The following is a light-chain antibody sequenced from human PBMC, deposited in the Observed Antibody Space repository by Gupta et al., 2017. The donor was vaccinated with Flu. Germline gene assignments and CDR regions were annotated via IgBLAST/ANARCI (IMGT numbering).Light chain of an antibody. CDR1: SSDVGGYNY. V-gene: IGLV2-8*01. CDR3: CSYGGSKF. J-gene: IGLJ2*01. CDR2: EVN. Sequence: GQSVTISCTGTSSDVGGYNYVSWYQQHPGKAPKLIIYEVNERPSGVPDRFSGSKSGNTASLAVSGLLAEDEADYYCCSYGGSKFFGGGTKLTVL.